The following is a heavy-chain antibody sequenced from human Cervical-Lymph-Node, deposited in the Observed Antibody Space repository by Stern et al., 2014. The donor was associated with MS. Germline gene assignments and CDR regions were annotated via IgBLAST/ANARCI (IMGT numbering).Heavy chain of an antibody. CDR1: GGTFSNHA. J-gene: IGHJ6*02. CDR2: IITNLATA. V-gene: IGHV1-69*01. CDR3: ARDRLRFSSSSSRRGYGMDV. Sequence: VQLVQSGAEVKKPGSSVKVSCKASGGTFSNHAISWVRQAPGQGLEWMGGIITNLATANYSQRFQGRVTITADESTRTAYMELSSLRSEDTALYYCARDRLRFSSSSSRRGYGMDVWGQGTTVTVSS. D-gene: IGHD6-6*01.